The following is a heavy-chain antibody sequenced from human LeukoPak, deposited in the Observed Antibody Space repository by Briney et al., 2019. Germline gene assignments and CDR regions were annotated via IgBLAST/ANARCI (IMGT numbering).Heavy chain of an antibody. V-gene: IGHV3-33*01. CDR2: IWYDGSNK. CDR1: GFTFSSYG. D-gene: IGHD3-10*01. CDR3: ARDSFYGSGTYTPPDAGMDV. J-gene: IGHJ6*02. Sequence: SGGSLRLSCAASGFTFSSYGMNWVRQAPGKGLEWVAVIWYDGSNKYYADSVKGRFSISRDNSKNTLYLQMNSLRAEDTAVYYCARDSFYGSGTYTPPDAGMDVWGQGTTVTVSS.